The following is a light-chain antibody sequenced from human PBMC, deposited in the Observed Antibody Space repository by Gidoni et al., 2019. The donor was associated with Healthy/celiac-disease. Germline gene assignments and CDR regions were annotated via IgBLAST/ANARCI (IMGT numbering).Light chain of an antibody. V-gene: IGKV3-20*01. CDR2: GAS. Sequence: EIVLTQSPGTLSLSPGERATLSCRASQSVRSSYLAWYQQKPGQAPRLLIYGASSRATGIPDRFSGSGSGTDFTLTISRLETEDFAVYYGQQYGSSPRTFGQGTKVEIK. CDR3: QQYGSSPRT. J-gene: IGKJ1*01. CDR1: QSVRSSY.